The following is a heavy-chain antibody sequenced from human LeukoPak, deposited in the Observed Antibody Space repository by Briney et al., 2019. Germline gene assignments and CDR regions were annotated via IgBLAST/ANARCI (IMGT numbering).Heavy chain of an antibody. J-gene: IGHJ4*02. Sequence: GGSLRLSCAASGFIFSSYAMNWGRQAPGKGLEWVSAISGSGDGTYYADSVKGRFTVSRDNSKNTLYLQMNNLRAEDTAVYYCGKGVGGYCSSTDCRAYDNWGQGTLVTVSS. D-gene: IGHD2-2*01. CDR1: GFIFSSYA. CDR2: ISGSGDGT. CDR3: GKGVGGYCSSTDCRAYDN. V-gene: IGHV3-23*01.